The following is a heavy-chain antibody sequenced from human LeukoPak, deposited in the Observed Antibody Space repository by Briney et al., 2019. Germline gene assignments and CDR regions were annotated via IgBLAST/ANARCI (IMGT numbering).Heavy chain of an antibody. V-gene: IGHV3-48*03. D-gene: IGHD5-24*01. CDR3: ARDRGDGYNPPFDY. Sequence: GGSLRLSCAASGFTFSSYEMTWVRQAPGKGLEWVSYISSSGSTIYYADSVKGRFTISRDNAKNSLYLQMNSLRAEDTAVYYCARDRGDGYNPPFDYWGQGTLVTVSS. CDR1: GFTFSSYE. J-gene: IGHJ4*02. CDR2: ISSSGSTI.